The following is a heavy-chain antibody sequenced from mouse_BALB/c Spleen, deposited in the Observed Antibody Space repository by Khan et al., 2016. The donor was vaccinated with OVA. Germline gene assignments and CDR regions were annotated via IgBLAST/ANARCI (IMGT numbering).Heavy chain of an antibody. CDR2: IWGGGGT. CDR1: GFSLSSYN. V-gene: IGHV2-6-4*01. D-gene: IGHD2-14*01. Sequence: QVQLKESGPGLVTPSQSLSITCTVSGFSLSSYNIHWVRQPPGKGLEWLGMIWGGGGTDYNSTLKIRLSISKENSKSQVFLKMNSLQTDDTAMYYCARAYYRYDGYDAMDYWGQGTSVTVSS. CDR3: ARAYYRYDGYDAMDY. J-gene: IGHJ4*01.